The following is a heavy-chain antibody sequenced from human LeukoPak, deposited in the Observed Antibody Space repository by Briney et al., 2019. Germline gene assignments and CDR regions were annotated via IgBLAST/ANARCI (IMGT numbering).Heavy chain of an antibody. V-gene: IGHV3-21*01. CDR1: GFTFSSYS. D-gene: IGHD6-13*01. CDR3: ARLAAAGKAFDY. J-gene: IGHJ4*02. Sequence: PGGSLRLSCAASGFTFSSYSMNWVRQAPGKGLEWVSSISSSSSYIYYADSVKGRFTISRDNAKNSLYLQMNSLRAEDTAVYYCARLAAAGKAFDYWGQGTLVTVSS. CDR2: ISSSSSYI.